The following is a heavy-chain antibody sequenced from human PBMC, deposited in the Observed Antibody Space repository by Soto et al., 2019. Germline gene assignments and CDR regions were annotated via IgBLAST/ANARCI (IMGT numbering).Heavy chain of an antibody. V-gene: IGHV6-1*01. CDR1: GDSVSSNSVA. D-gene: IGHD2-15*01. J-gene: IGHJ6*02. CDR3: ARSEEDSDYYYYGMDV. Sequence: PSQTLSLTCVISGDSVSSNSVAWNWVRQSPSRGLEWLGRTYYRSRWYNDYAVSVRSRIAINPDTSKNHFSLQLNSVTPDDTAVYYCARSEEDSDYYYYGMDVWGQGTTVTVS. CDR2: TYYRSRWYN.